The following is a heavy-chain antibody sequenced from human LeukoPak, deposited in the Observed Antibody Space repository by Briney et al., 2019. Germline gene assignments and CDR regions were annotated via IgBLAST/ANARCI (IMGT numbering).Heavy chain of an antibody. CDR2: IYYSGST. J-gene: IGHJ4*02. Sequence: SESLSLTCTVSGGSISSYYWSWIRQPPGKGLEWIGHIYYSGSTDYDPSLKSRVTISVDTSMNQFSLKLSSVTAADTAVYYCARHSSGWYLDYWGQGTLVSVAT. D-gene: IGHD6-19*01. V-gene: IGHV4-59*08. CDR3: ARHSSGWYLDY. CDR1: GGSISSYY.